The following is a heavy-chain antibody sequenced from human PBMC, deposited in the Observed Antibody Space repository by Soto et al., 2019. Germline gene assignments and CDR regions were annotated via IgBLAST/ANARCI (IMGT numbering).Heavy chain of an antibody. J-gene: IGHJ6*01. Sequence: SVKVSCKASGGTFSSYAISWVRQAPGQGLEWMGGIIPIFGTANYAQKFQGRVTITADECTSTGYMELSGLRSEDTAVYYCARAGPAYSTSTSCSDYYYYGMDVWGQGTTVTVS. CDR2: IIPIFGTA. V-gene: IGHV1-69*13. D-gene: IGHD2-2*01. CDR3: ARAGPAYSTSTSCSDYYYYGMDV. CDR1: GGTFSSYA.